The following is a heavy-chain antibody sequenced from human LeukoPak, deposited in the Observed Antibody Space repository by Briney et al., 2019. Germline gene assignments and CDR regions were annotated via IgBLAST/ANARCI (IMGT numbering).Heavy chain of an antibody. Sequence: GGSLRLSCAASGVTFSSYAMSWVRQAPGKGLEWVSAISGSGGSTYYADSVKGRFTISRDNSKNTLYLQMNSLRAEDTAVYYCAKVPYSNYVSSEYYFDYWGQGTLVTVSS. CDR1: GVTFSSYA. J-gene: IGHJ4*02. V-gene: IGHV3-23*01. D-gene: IGHD4-11*01. CDR2: ISGSGGST. CDR3: AKVPYSNYVSSEYYFDY.